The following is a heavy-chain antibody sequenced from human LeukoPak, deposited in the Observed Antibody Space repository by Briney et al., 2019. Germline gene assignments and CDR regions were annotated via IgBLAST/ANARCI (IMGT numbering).Heavy chain of an antibody. D-gene: IGHD3-9*01. Sequence: SETLSLTCTVSGGSISSYYWSWIRQPPGKGLEWIGYIYYSGSTNYNPSLKSRVTISVDTSKNQFSLKLSSVTAADTVVYYCARSQTYYDILTGYYPGKLDYWGQGTLVTVSS. V-gene: IGHV4-59*01. CDR3: ARSQTYYDILTGYYPGKLDY. J-gene: IGHJ4*02. CDR1: GGSISSYY. CDR2: IYYSGST.